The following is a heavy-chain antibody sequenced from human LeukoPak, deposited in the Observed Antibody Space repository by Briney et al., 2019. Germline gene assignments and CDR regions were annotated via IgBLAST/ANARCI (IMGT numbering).Heavy chain of an antibody. CDR1: GFTFSSYW. V-gene: IGHV3-74*01. D-gene: IGHD3-9*01. CDR2: INSDGSSI. CDR3: ARVNDILTGYYLGGAFDP. J-gene: IGHJ5*02. Sequence: GGSLRLSCVVSGFTFSSYWMHWVRQAPGKGLVWVSRINSDGSSIRYADSLKGRFTISRDNAKNTLYLQMSSLRAEDTAVYYCARVNDILTGYYLGGAFDPWGQGTLVTVSS.